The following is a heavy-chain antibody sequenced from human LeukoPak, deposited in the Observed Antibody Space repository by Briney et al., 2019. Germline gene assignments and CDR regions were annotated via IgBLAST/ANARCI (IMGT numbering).Heavy chain of an antibody. Sequence: GGSLRLSCAASGFTFSSYAMNWVRQAPGKGLEWVSAISGSGDLTYYADSVKGRFTVSRDISNNMLFLQMTSLRAEDTAVYYCAIGSSSPYYFDYWGQGTLVTVSS. CDR1: GFTFSSYA. CDR3: AIGSSSPYYFDY. D-gene: IGHD6-6*01. J-gene: IGHJ4*02. V-gene: IGHV3-23*01. CDR2: ISGSGDLT.